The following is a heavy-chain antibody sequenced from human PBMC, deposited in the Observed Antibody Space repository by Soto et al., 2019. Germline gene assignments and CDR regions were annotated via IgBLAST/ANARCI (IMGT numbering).Heavy chain of an antibody. D-gene: IGHD5-12*01. CDR1: GGSISRGDYY. V-gene: IGHV4-30-4*01. Sequence: SETLSLTCTVSGGSISRGDYYWSWIRPPPGKGLEWIGYIYYSGSTYYNPSLKSRVTISVDTSKNQFSLKLSSVTAADTAVYYCASAKGWLQLEWGQGTLVTVSS. CDR2: IYYSGST. J-gene: IGHJ4*02. CDR3: ASAKGWLQLE.